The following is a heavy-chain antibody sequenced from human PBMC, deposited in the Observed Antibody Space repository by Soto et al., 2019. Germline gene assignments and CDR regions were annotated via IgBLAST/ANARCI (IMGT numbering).Heavy chain of an antibody. CDR3: ARGGGSSTQGYYYMDV. Sequence: GGSLRLSCAASGFTFSGSAMHWVRQASGKGLEWVGRIRSKANNYATAYAASVKGRFTISRDDSKNTAYLQMNSLKTEDTAFFYWARGGGSSTQGYYYMDVWGKGTTVTVSS. CDR1: GFTFSGSA. CDR2: IRSKANNYAT. J-gene: IGHJ6*03. D-gene: IGHD2-2*01. V-gene: IGHV3-73*01.